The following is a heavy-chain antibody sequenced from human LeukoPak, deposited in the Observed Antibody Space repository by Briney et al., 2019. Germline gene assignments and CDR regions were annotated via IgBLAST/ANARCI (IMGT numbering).Heavy chain of an antibody. CDR3: ARESVGGFSLWFGELDY. CDR2: ISAYNGNT. J-gene: IGHJ4*02. CDR1: GGTFSSYG. Sequence: GASVKVSCKASGGTFSSYGISWVRQAPGQGLEWMGWISAYNGNTNYAQKLQGRVTMTTDTSTSTAYMELRSLRSDDTAVYYCARESVGGFSLWFGELDYWGQGTLVTVSS. D-gene: IGHD3-10*01. V-gene: IGHV1-18*01.